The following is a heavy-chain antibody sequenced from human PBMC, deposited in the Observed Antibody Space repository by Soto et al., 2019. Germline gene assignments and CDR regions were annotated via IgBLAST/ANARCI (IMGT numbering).Heavy chain of an antibody. CDR3: ARDYFDSSDYTTNWFDP. CDR2: IYHTGNA. J-gene: IGHJ5*02. CDR1: GDSIRNSRFY. D-gene: IGHD3-22*01. Sequence: SETLSLTCGVSGDSIRNSRFYLAWIRQPPGEGLEWIGSIYHTGNAYYNPSLKSRVTISVDTSKNQFSLKVTSVTAADTALYYCARDYFDSSDYTTNWFDPWGQGTLVTVSS. V-gene: IGHV4-39*01.